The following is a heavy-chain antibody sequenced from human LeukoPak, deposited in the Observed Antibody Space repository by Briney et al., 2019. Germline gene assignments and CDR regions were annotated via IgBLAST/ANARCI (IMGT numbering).Heavy chain of an antibody. Sequence: SVKVSCKASGGTFSSYAISWVRQAPGQGLEWMGGIIPIFGTASYAQKFQGRVTITTDESTSTAYMELSSLRSEDTAVYYCARRIAAPTNWFDPWGQGTLVTVSS. CDR3: ARRIAAPTNWFDP. J-gene: IGHJ5*02. CDR1: GGTFSSYA. D-gene: IGHD6-13*01. CDR2: IIPIFGTA. V-gene: IGHV1-69*05.